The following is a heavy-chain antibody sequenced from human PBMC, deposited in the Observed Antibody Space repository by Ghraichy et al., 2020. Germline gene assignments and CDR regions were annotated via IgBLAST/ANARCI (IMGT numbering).Heavy chain of an antibody. CDR3: AKGDYFGVLSLWLGIDV. Sequence: ASVKVSCKASGYNINSFGVTWVRQAPGRGLEWMGWVTNHGDTQYAQNFQGRVTMTRDTSTNTAYLDLRRLRPDDTAVYYCAKGDYFGVLSLWLGIDVWGQGTRVSVSS. CDR1: GYNINSFG. D-gene: IGHD3-16*01. J-gene: IGHJ4*02. V-gene: IGHV1-18*01. CDR2: VTNHGDT.